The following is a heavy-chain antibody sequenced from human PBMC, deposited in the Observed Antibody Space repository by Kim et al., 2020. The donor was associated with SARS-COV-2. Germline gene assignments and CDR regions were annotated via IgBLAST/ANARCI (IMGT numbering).Heavy chain of an antibody. CDR1: GDSISSSSYS. V-gene: IGHV4-39*02. Sequence: SETLSLTCTVSGDSISSSSYSWEWIRQPPGKGLEWIGGISYSGRVFYNPSLKSRGTISVDTSRNHFSLNLGSVTAADTAMYYCARLAIGTSDFASWGQGT. CDR2: ISYSGRV. J-gene: IGHJ4*02. D-gene: IGHD1-26*01. CDR3: ARLAIGTSDFAS.